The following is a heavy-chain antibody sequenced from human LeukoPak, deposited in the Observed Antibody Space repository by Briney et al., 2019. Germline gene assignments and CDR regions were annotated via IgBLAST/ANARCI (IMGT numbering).Heavy chain of an antibody. CDR2: IYYSGST. V-gene: IGHV4-31*03. CDR3: ARETETNYFDY. J-gene: IGHJ4*02. CDR1: GGSISSGGYY. Sequence: SETLSLTCTVSGGSISSGGYYWSWSRQHPGKGLEWIGYIYYSGSTYYNPSLKSRVTMSVDTSKNQFSLKLSSVTAADTAVYYCARETETNYFDYWGQGTLVTVSS.